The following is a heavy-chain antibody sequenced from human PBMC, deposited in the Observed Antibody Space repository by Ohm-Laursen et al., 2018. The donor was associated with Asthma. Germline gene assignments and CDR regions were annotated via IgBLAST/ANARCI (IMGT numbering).Heavy chain of an antibody. D-gene: IGHD3-10*01. CDR3: ASYYYGSGSSYYFDY. CDR2: IYHSGNI. J-gene: IGHJ4*02. V-gene: IGHV4-4*02. CDR1: GDSISGSNW. Sequence: TLSLTWAVSGDSISGSNWWSWVRQTPGKGLEGIANIYHSGNIDYNPSLETRVTMSLDKSKNQFSLHLSSVTAADPVVYYRASYYYGSGSSYYFDYWGQGTLVTVSS.